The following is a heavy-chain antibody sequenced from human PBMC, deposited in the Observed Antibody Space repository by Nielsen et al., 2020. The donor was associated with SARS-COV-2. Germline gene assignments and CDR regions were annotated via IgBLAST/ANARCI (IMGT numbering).Heavy chain of an antibody. D-gene: IGHD2-15*01. CDR3: AKVRTYCGGGNCYSDYYYYYGMDV. CDR2: ISWNSGSI. Sequence: GGSLRLSCAASGFTFDDYGMSWVRQAPGKGLEWVSGISWNSGSIGYADSVKGRFTISRDNAKNSLYLQMNSLRAEDTAIYYCAKVRTYCGGGNCYSDYYYYYGMDVWGQGTTVTVSS. J-gene: IGHJ6*02. V-gene: IGHV3-9*01. CDR1: GFTFDDYG.